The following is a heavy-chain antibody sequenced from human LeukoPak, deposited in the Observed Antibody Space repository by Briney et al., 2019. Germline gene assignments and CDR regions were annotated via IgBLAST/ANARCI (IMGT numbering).Heavy chain of an antibody. CDR3: VKLLVEMRVLLPYFDY. J-gene: IGHJ4*02. CDR1: GFTFSNYA. CDR2: ISPSGGST. D-gene: IGHD2-15*01. Sequence: GGSLSLSCSASGFTFSNYAIHWVRQAPGKGPEFVSAISPSGGSTYYADSVKGRFTISRDNSKNMLYLQMSSLRPEDTAVYYCVKLLVEMRVLLPYFDYWGQGTLVTVSS. V-gene: IGHV3-64D*06.